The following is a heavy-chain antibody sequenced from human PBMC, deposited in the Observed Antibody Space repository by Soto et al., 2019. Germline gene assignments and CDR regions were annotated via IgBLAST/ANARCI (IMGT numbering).Heavy chain of an antibody. J-gene: IGHJ4*02. V-gene: IGHV3-23*01. D-gene: IGHD6-13*01. Sequence: HPGGSLRLSCAASGFTFSSSAMSWVRQAPGKGLEWVSAISGSGDSTYYADSVKGRFTISRDTSKNTLYLQMDSLRAEDTALYYCAKSYSSNWYDYFDYWGQGTLVTVSS. CDR1: GFTFSSSA. CDR2: ISGSGDST. CDR3: AKSYSSNWYDYFDY.